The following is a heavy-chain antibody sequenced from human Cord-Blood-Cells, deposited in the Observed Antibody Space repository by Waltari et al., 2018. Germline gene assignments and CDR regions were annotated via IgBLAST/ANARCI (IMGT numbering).Heavy chain of an antibody. Sequence: QVQLVESGGGVVQPGRSLRLPCAASGLTFSSYAMPWVRQAPGKGLEWVAVISYDGSNKYYADSVKGRFTISRDNSKNTLYLQMNSLRAEDTAVYYCARDSTSGGDYWGQGTLVTVSS. CDR3: ARDSTSGGDY. D-gene: IGHD2-2*01. CDR2: ISYDGSNK. V-gene: IGHV3-30-3*01. CDR1: GLTFSSYA. J-gene: IGHJ4*02.